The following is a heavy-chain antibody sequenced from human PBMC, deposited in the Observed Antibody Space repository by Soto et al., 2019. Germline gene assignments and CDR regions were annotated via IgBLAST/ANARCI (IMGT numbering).Heavy chain of an antibody. D-gene: IGHD6-19*01. J-gene: IGHJ4*02. V-gene: IGHV3-48*03. Sequence: GGSLSLTCAASGFTISSYEMNWVRQAPGKGLEWVSYISSSGSTIYYSDSVKGRFTISRDNAKNSLYLQMNSLRAEDTAVYYCASRPSEQWLVPFDYWGQGTLVTVSS. CDR3: ASRPSEQWLVPFDY. CDR1: GFTISSYE. CDR2: ISSSGSTI.